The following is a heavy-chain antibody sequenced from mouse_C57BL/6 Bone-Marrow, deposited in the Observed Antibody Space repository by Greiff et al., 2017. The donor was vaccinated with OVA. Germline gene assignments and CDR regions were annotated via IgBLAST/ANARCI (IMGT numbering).Heavy chain of an antibody. CDR1: GFNIKDYY. Sequence: VQLKQSGAELVKPGASVKLSCTASGFNIKDYYMHWVKQRTEQGLEWIGRIDPEDGETKYAPKFQGKATITADTSSNTAYLQLSSLTSEDTAVYYCARYYGNSLGYYAMDYWGQGTSVTVSS. CDR2: IDPEDGET. D-gene: IGHD2-1*01. J-gene: IGHJ4*01. CDR3: ARYYGNSLGYYAMDY. V-gene: IGHV14-2*01.